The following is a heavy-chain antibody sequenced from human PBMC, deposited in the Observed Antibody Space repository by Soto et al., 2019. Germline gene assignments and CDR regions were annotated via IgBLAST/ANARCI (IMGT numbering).Heavy chain of an antibody. D-gene: IGHD2-2*03. CDR3: ARDGYCSSTSCYDY. CDR1: GFTFSSYW. V-gene: IGHV3-7*01. CDR2: IKRDGSEK. J-gene: IGHJ4*02. Sequence: EVQLVESGGGLVQPGGSLRLSCAASGFTFSSYWMSWVRQAPGKGLEWVANIKRDGSEKYYVDSVKGRFTISRDNAKNSLYLQMNSLRAEDTAVYYCARDGYCSSTSCYDYWGQGTLVTVSS.